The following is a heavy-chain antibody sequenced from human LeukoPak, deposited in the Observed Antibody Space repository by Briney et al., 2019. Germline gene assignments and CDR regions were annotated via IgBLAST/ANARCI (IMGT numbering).Heavy chain of an antibody. Sequence: WGSLRLSCAASGFTFSSYAMSWVRQAPGKGLEWVSAISGSGGSTYYADSVKGRFTISRDNSKNTLYLQMNSLRAEDTAVYYCAKAGQWLVFYYGMDVWGQGTTVTVSS. CDR2: ISGSGGST. CDR1: GFTFSSYA. J-gene: IGHJ6*02. CDR3: AKAGQWLVFYYGMDV. V-gene: IGHV3-23*01. D-gene: IGHD6-19*01.